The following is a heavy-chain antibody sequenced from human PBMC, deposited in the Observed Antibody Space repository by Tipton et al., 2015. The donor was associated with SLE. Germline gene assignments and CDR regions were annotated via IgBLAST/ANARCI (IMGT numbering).Heavy chain of an antibody. CDR3: AGRSGGWGEFDY. V-gene: IGHV4-39*07. Sequence: TLSLTCTVPGGPISRSSYYWGWIRQPPGKGLEWIGSIYYSGSTYYNPSLKSRVTISVDTSKNQFSLKLSSVTAADTAVYYCAGRSGGWGEFDYWGQGTLVTVSS. CDR2: IYYSGST. J-gene: IGHJ4*02. CDR1: GGPISRSSYY. D-gene: IGHD3-16*01.